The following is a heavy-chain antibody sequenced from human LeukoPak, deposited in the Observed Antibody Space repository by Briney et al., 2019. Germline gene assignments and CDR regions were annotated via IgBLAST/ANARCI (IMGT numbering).Heavy chain of an antibody. Sequence: GGSLRLSCTVSGFTFRKYWMSWVRQAPGKGLEWVANIKEDGSEKNYVDSVKGRCTISRENSKNSVDLQMNSLRGEDTAVYYCARFFSRWDRPYYFDHWGQGTLVTVSS. CDR1: GFTFRKYW. D-gene: IGHD3-16*01. V-gene: IGHV3-7*01. CDR3: ARFFSRWDRPYYFDH. J-gene: IGHJ4*02. CDR2: IKEDGSEK.